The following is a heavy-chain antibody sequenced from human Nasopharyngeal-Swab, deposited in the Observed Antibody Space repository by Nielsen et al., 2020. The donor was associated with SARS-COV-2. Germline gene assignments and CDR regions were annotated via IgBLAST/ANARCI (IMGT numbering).Heavy chain of an antibody. J-gene: IGHJ4*02. Sequence: SETLSLTCAVYGGSFSGYYWSWIRRPPGKGLEWIGEINHSGSTNYNPSLKSRVTISVDTSKNQFSLKLSSVTAADTAVYYCARDVYYGSGNWGQGTLVTVSS. CDR1: GGSFSGYY. D-gene: IGHD3-10*01. V-gene: IGHV4-34*01. CDR3: ARDVYYGSGN. CDR2: INHSGST.